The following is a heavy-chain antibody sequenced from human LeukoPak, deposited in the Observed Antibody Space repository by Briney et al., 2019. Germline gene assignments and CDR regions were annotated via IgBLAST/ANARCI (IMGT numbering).Heavy chain of an antibody. Sequence: SETLSLTCTVSGGSISSGGYYWSWIRQHPGKGLEWIGYIYYSGSTYYNPSLKSRVTISVDTSKNQFSLKLSSVTAADTAVYYCARTTYYYGSGPDYWGQGTLVTVSS. D-gene: IGHD3-10*01. CDR1: GGSISSGGYY. V-gene: IGHV4-31*03. CDR3: ARTTYYYGSGPDY. J-gene: IGHJ4*02. CDR2: IYYSGST.